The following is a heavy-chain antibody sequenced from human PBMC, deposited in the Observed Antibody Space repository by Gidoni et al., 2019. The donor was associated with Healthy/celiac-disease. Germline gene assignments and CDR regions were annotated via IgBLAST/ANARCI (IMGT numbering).Heavy chain of an antibody. CDR1: GGSFSGYY. CDR3: ARGGAYGDYARKYFDY. J-gene: IGHJ4*02. CDR2: INHSGST. Sequence: QVQLQQWGAGLLKPSETLSLTCAVYGGSFSGYYWSWIRQPPGKGLEWIGEINHSGSTNYNPSLKSRVTISVDTSKNQFSLKLSSVTAADTAVYYCARGGAYGDYARKYFDYWGQGTLVTVSS. D-gene: IGHD4-17*01. V-gene: IGHV4-34*01.